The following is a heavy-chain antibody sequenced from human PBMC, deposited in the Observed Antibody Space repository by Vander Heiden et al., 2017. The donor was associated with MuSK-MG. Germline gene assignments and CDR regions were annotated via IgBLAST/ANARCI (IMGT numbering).Heavy chain of an antibody. CDR3: ARPLGSYNYDQWYHYGMDV. D-gene: IGHD3-16*01. V-gene: IGHV3-23*01. Sequence: EMQLLESGGGSAQPGKSLRLSCAASGFTFSSSAMTWVRQAPGKGLEWVSSISGKAYRTYYADSVKGRFTISRDNSKNTLFLQLSSLRDEDTAVYYCARPLGSYNYDQWYHYGMDVWGQGTTVTVSS. J-gene: IGHJ6*02. CDR2: ISGKAYRT. CDR1: GFTFSSSA.